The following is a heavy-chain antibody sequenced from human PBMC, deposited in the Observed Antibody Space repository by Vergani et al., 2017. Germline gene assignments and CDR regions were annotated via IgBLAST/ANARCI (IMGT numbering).Heavy chain of an antibody. CDR2: ISYDGSNR. D-gene: IGHD4-17*01. J-gene: IGHJ4*02. Sequence: VQLVESGGGLVQPGGSLRLSCAASGFTFSSYGMHWVRQAPGKGLEWVAVISYDGSNRDYADSGKGRFTISRDNSKNTLYLQMNSLRAEETAVYYCANDGYGDEFFDYWGQGSLVTVSS. V-gene: IGHV3-30*18. CDR1: GFTFSSYG. CDR3: ANDGYGDEFFDY.